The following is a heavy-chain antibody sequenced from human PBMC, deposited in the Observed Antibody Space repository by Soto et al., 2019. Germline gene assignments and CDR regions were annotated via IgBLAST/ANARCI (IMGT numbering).Heavy chain of an antibody. CDR3: VRDSGAKLSSS. J-gene: IGHJ4*02. V-gene: IGHV1-69*13. CDR2: IVPIYRTA. Sequence: SVKVSCKASAGTFSSYRINWVRQAPGQGLEWVGGIVPIYRTADYAQKFQGRVTITADESARTSYMELRNLKSQDTAVYYCVRDSGAKLSSSWGQGTLGTVS. CDR1: AGTFSSYR. D-gene: IGHD6-13*01.